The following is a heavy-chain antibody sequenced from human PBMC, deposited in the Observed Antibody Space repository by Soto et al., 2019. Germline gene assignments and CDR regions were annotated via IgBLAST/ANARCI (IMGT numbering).Heavy chain of an antibody. V-gene: IGHV3-53*01. CDR1: GFTVSSNY. Sequence: RLSCAASGFTVSSNYMSWVRQAPGKGLEWVSVIYSGGSTYYADSVKGRFTISRDNSKNTLYLQMNSLRAEDTAVYYCARDKTPYGGAYFDYWGQGTLVTVSS. J-gene: IGHJ4*02. CDR2: IYSGGST. D-gene: IGHD4-17*01. CDR3: ARDKTPYGGAYFDY.